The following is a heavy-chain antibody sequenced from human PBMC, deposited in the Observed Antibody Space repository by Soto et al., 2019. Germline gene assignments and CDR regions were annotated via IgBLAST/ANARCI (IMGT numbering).Heavy chain of an antibody. Sequence: GESLRLSCAASGFTFSGSAMHGVRQASGKGMEWVGRIRRKGNTTATAYVVSMKGRLKIDRDASKTKPYPKMPSLKTEDTAGNYCTSRGKGYFDGVPTIWGQGPMATAPQ. CDR1: GFTFSGSA. CDR3: TSRGKGYFDGVPTI. D-gene: IGHD3-9*01. CDR2: IRRKGNTTAT. J-gene: IGHJ4*02. V-gene: IGHV3-73*01.